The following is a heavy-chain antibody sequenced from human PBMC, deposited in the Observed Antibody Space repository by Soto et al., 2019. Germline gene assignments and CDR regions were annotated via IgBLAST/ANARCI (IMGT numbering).Heavy chain of an antibody. CDR1: GGSISSSSYY. V-gene: IGHV4-39*01. D-gene: IGHD1-1*01. J-gene: IGHJ6*03. CDR2: IYYSGST. Sequence: SETLSLTCTVSGGSISSSSYYWGWIRQPPGKGLEWIGSIYYSGSTYYNPSLKSRVTISVDTSKNQFSLKLSSVTAADTAVYYCARHRDERNYYYYYMDVWGKGTTVTVSS. CDR3: ARHRDERNYYYYYMDV.